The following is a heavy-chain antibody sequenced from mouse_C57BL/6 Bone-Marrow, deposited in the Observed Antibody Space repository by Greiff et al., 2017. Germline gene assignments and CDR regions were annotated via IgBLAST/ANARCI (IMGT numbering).Heavy chain of an antibody. D-gene: IGHD1-1*01. V-gene: IGHV1-55*01. CDR3: ARSITCYAMDY. J-gene: IGHJ4*01. CDR2: IYPGSGST. CDR1: GYTFTSYW. Sequence: VQLQQSGAELVKPGASVKMSCKASGYTFTSYWITWVKQRPGQGLEWIGDIYPGSGSTNYNEKFKSKATLTVDTSSSTAYMQLSSLTSEDSAVYYGARSITCYAMDYWGQGTSVTVSS.